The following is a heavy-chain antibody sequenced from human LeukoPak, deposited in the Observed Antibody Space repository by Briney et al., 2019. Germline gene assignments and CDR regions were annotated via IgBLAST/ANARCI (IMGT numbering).Heavy chain of an antibody. CDR3: ARCPSSGYLFDY. D-gene: IGHD3-22*01. CDR1: GGSISSYY. J-gene: IGHJ4*02. Sequence: PSETLSLTCTVSGGSISSYYWSWIRQPPGKGLEWIGYIYYSGSTNYNPSLKSRVTISVDTSKNQFSLKLSSVTAADTAVYYCARCPSSGYLFDYWGQGTLVTVSS. CDR2: IYYSGST. V-gene: IGHV4-59*08.